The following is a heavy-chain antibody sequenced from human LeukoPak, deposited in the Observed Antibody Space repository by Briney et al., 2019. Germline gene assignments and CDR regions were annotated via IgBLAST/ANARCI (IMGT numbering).Heavy chain of an antibody. J-gene: IGHJ5*02. CDR2: IYSGGST. Sequence: GGSLRLSCAASGFTVSSNYMSWVRQAPGKGLEWVSVIYSGGSTYYADSVKGRFTISRDNSKSTLYIQMNSLKTEDTAVYYCTRVWGGYCSSTSCYGDNWFDPWGQGTLVTVSS. CDR1: GFTVSSNY. D-gene: IGHD2-2*01. V-gene: IGHV3-53*01. CDR3: TRVWGGYCSSTSCYGDNWFDP.